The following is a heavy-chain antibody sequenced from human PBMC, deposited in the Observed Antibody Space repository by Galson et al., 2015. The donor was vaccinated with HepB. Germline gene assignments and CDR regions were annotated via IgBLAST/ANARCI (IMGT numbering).Heavy chain of an antibody. CDR2: ITSSSSNI. Sequence: SLRLPCAASGFTLSNYSMNWVRQAPGKGLEWLSYITSSSSNIYYADSVKGRFTISRDNAKKSLYLEMTSLRDEDTAVYYCTGKWAFDIWGQGTMVTVS. CDR3: TGKWAFDI. D-gene: IGHD1-26*01. J-gene: IGHJ3*02. CDR1: GFTLSNYS. V-gene: IGHV3-48*02.